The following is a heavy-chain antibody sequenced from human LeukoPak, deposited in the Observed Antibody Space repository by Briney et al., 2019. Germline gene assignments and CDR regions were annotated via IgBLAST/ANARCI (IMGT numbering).Heavy chain of an antibody. D-gene: IGHD1-26*01. CDR2: IRKKADGGTP. CDR3: TKDPPTRY. J-gene: IGHJ4*02. CDR1: GFTFGDYT. V-gene: IGHV3-49*03. Sequence: PGRSLRLSCTASGFTFGDYTITWIRQAPGKGLEWVGFIRKKADGGTPEYAASVKGRFIISRDDSKSIAYLQMNSLKTDDTAVYYCTKDPPTRYWGQGTLVSVSS.